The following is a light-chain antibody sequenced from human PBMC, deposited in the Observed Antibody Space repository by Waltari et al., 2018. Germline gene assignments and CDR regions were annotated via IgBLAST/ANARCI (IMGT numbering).Light chain of an antibody. V-gene: IGKV4-1*01. CDR1: QSLLSSPNNKDF. J-gene: IGKJ5*01. CDR2: WAA. Sequence: DIVMTQSPDSLAVSLGERATTNCKSIQSLLSSPNNKDFLIWYQQKPGQPPKVLFYWAAARESGVPDRFSGSGSGTDFTLTISSLQAEDVAVYYCQQYYGTPITFGQGTRLEIK. CDR3: QQYYGTPIT.